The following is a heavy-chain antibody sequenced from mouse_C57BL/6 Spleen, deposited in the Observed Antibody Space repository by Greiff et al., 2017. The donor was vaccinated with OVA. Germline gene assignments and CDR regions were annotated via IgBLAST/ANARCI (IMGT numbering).Heavy chain of an antibody. V-gene: IGHV1-55*01. CDR1: GYTFTSYW. CDR3: ARNAGYYGSSDSYWYFDV. CDR2: IYPGSGST. D-gene: IGHD1-1*01. J-gene: IGHJ1*03. Sequence: VQLQQPGAELVKPGASVKMSCKASGYTFTSYWITWVKQRPGQGLEWIGDIYPGSGSTNYNEKFTSKATLHVDPSSRTAYMQLSSLTSEDSAVDYCARNAGYYGSSDSYWYFDVWGTGTTVTVSA.